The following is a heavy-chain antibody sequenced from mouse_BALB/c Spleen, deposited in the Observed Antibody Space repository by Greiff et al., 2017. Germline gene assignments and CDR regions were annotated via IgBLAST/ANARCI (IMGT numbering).Heavy chain of an antibody. CDR1: GFSLTSYG. V-gene: IGHV2-2*02. CDR3: ARKKAIRDYYAMDY. J-gene: IGHJ4*01. Sequence: VQLQQSGPGLVQPSQSLSITCTVSGFSLTSYGVHWVRQSPGKGLEWLGVIWSGGSTDYNAAFISRLSISKDNSKSQVFFKMNSLQANDTAIYYCARKKAIRDYYAMDYWGQGTSVTVSS. CDR2: IWSGGST.